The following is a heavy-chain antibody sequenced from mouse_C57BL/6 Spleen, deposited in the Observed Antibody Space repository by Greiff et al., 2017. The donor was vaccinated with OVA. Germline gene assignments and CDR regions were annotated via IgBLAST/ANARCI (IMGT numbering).Heavy chain of an antibody. Sequence: EVQVVESGGGLVKPGGSLKLPCAASGFTFSDYGMHWVRQAPEKGLEWVAYISSGSSTTYYADTVKGRFTISRDNAKNTLYLQMLSLRSEDTAMYYCARGGYFAYWGQGTLVTVSA. V-gene: IGHV5-17*01. CDR1: GFTFSDYG. CDR3: ARGGYFAY. CDR2: ISSGSSTT. J-gene: IGHJ3*01. D-gene: IGHD2-2*01.